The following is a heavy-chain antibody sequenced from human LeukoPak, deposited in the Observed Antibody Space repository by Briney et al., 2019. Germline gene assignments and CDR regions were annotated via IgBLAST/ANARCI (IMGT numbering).Heavy chain of an antibody. CDR2: IYYSGST. J-gene: IGHJ4*02. CDR1: GDSISSSSYY. Sequence: SETLSLTCTVSGDSISSSSYYWGWIRQPPGKGLEWIGSIYYSGSTYYNPSLKSRVTISVDTSKNQFSLKLSSVTAADTAVYYCARDSSGYQYYFDYWGQGTLVTVSS. D-gene: IGHD3-22*01. V-gene: IGHV4-39*07. CDR3: ARDSSGYQYYFDY.